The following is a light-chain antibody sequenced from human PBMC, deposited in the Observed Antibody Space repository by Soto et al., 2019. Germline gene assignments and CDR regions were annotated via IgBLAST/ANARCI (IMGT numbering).Light chain of an antibody. CDR2: ATS. V-gene: IGKV1-27*01. CDR3: RNYYTAPEA. J-gene: IGKJ1*01. CDR1: QGISNY. Sequence: DIPMTQSPSSLSASVGDRVTITCRASQGISNYLAWYQQRPGEVPNLLIYATSTLPSGVPSRFSGSGSGTDFTLTISSLRPEDVATYYCRNYYTAPEAFGQGTKVEIK.